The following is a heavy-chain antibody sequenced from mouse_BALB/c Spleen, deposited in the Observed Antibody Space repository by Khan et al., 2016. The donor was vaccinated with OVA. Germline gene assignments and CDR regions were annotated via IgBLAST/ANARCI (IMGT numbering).Heavy chain of an antibody. CDR3: ARGKFDY. J-gene: IGHJ3*01. CDR1: GYSFTTYY. V-gene: IGHV1-34*01. CDR2: IDPFNGGN. Sequence: EVQLQESGPELMKPGASVKISCKASGYSFTTYYMHWVKQSHGKSLEWIGYIDPFNGGNDYNQKFKGKATLTVDKSSSTAYMHLSSLTSEDAAVYYGARGKFDYWGQGTTVTVSA.